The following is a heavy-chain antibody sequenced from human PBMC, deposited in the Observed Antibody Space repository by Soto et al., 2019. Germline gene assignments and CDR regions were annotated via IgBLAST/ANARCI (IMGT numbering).Heavy chain of an antibody. Sequence: QVQLQQWGAGLLKPAETLSLTCAVYGGSFSGYYWSWIRQPPGKGLEWIGEINHSGSTNYNPSIKSRLPISVHAYKNQFSLKLNSVTAADTDVYYCSRCGYSYSKMPNWFDSWGQGTLVTVSS. V-gene: IGHV4-34*01. D-gene: IGHD5-18*01. CDR1: GGSFSGYY. CDR2: INHSGST. CDR3: SRCGYSYSKMPNWFDS. J-gene: IGHJ5*01.